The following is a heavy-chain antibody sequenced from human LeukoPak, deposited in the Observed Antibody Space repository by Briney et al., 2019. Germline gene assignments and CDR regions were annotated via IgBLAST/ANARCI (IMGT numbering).Heavy chain of an antibody. CDR3: ARESYYYDSSGYSGGPTTY. J-gene: IGHJ4*02. D-gene: IGHD3-22*01. CDR2: IYSGGST. CDR1: GFTVSSNY. Sequence: GGSLRLSCAASGFTVSSNYMSWVRQAPGKGLEWVSVIYSGGSTYYADSVKGRFTISRDNSKNTLYLQMNSLRAEDTAVYYCARESYYYDSSGYSGGPTTYWGQGTLVTVSS. V-gene: IGHV3-53*01.